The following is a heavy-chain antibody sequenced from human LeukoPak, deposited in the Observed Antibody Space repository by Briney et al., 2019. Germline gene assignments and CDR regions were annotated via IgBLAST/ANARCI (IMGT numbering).Heavy chain of an antibody. V-gene: IGHV3-7*01. CDR2: MNQDGSEK. J-gene: IGHJ6*03. D-gene: IGHD5-18*01. Sequence: GGSLRLSCAASGFTFSNYWMSWVRQAPGKGLEWEANMNQDGSEKYYVDSVKGRFTISRDNAKNSLYLQMNSLRAEDTAVYYCAREVLDVDATMTNYYYYMDVWGKGTTVTVSS. CDR1: GFTFSNYW. CDR3: AREVLDVDATMTNYYYYMDV.